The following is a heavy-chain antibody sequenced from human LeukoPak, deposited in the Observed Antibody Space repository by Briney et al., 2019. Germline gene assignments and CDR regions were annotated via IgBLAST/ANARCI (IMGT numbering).Heavy chain of an antibody. Sequence: GGSLRLSCAASGFTFSSYGMHWVRQAPGKGLEWVAVISYDGSNKYYADSVKGRFTISRDNSKNTLYLQMNSLRAEDTAVYYCAKDRYRAIVGATFDYWAREPWSPSPQ. V-gene: IGHV3-30*18. CDR1: GFTFSSYG. J-gene: IGHJ4*02. D-gene: IGHD1-26*01. CDR3: AKDRYRAIVGATFDY. CDR2: ISYDGSNK.